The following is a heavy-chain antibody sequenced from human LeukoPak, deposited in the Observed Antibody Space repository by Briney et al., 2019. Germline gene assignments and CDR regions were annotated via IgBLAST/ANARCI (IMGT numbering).Heavy chain of an antibody. CDR2: IKQDGSEK. V-gene: IGHV3-7*01. Sequence: GGSLRLSCADSGTDFRHFAFNWVRQAPGKGLEWVASIKQDGSEKYYVDSVKGRFTISRDNAKNSLYLQMNTLRAEDTAVYYCLRDRGYSTYDCWGQGTLVTVSS. D-gene: IGHD6-13*01. CDR1: GTDFRHFA. J-gene: IGHJ4*02. CDR3: LRDRGYSTYDC.